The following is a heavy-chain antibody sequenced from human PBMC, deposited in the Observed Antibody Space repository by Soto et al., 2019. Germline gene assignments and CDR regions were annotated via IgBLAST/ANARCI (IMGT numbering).Heavy chain of an antibody. V-gene: IGHV4-30-4*01. Sequence: QVQLQESGPGLVKPSQTLSLTCTVSGGSISSGDYYWSWIRQPPGKGLEWIGYIYFSGSTYYNPSLNSRVTIPVDTSKNQFSLKLSSVTAADTAVYYCARDVNSYGPLDYWGQGTLVTVSS. CDR1: GGSISSGDYY. CDR2: IYFSGST. D-gene: IGHD5-18*01. CDR3: ARDVNSYGPLDY. J-gene: IGHJ4*02.